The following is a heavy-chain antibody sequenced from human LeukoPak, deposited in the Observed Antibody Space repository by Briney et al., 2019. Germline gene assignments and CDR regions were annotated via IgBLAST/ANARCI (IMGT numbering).Heavy chain of an antibody. V-gene: IGHV1-24*01. CDR3: ATSSGYGFLFEY. D-gene: IGHD3-22*01. CDR2: FDPEDGET. Sequence: ASVKVSCEVSGYTLTDLSMHWVRKAPGKGLGWMGGFDPEDGETIYAQKFQGRVTMTADTSTDTAYMEVRSLRSADTAVYYCATSSGYGFLFEYWGQGTLVTVSS. CDR1: GYTLTDLS. J-gene: IGHJ4*02.